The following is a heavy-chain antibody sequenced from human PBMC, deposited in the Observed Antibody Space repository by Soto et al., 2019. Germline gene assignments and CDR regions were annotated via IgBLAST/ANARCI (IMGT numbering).Heavy chain of an antibody. J-gene: IGHJ6*02. CDR1: GFTFRTYG. Sequence: GESLKISCAASGFTFRTYGMNWVRQAPGKGLEWVSVISASGASTYYADSVKGRFTISRDNPKNTLYLQMNGLRAEDTAVYYCAKEDRPMVRDYYHYGMDVWGQGTTVTVSS. D-gene: IGHD3-10*01. CDR2: ISASGAST. V-gene: IGHV3-23*01. CDR3: AKEDRPMVRDYYHYGMDV.